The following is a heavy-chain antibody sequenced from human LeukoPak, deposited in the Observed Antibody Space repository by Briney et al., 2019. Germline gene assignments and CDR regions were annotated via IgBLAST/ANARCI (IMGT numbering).Heavy chain of an antibody. CDR3: ARAPTVTTIDY. V-gene: IGHV3-30*04. J-gene: IGHJ4*02. CDR1: GFTFSSYA. CDR2: ISYDGSNK. D-gene: IGHD4-17*01. Sequence: SGGSLRLSCAASGFTFSSYAMHWVRQAPGKGLEWVAVISYDGSNKYYADSVKGRFTISRDNSKNTLYLQMNILIPEDTAVYYFARAPTVTTIDYWGQGTLVTVSS.